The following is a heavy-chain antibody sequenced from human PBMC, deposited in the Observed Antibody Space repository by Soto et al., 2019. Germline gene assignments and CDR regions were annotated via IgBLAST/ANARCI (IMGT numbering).Heavy chain of an antibody. V-gene: IGHV3-11*01. CDR2: MSSSGSTT. CDR1: GFTFSDYY. Sequence: WGSRRLSCAASGFTFSDYYMSWIRQAPGKGLEWVSHMSSSGSTTYYADSVKGRFTISRDNAKNSLYLQMNSLRAEDTAMYYCARGIVVRGIDCWGKRTMVTVSS. J-gene: IGHJ4*02. CDR3: ARGIVVRGIDC. D-gene: IGHD1-26*01.